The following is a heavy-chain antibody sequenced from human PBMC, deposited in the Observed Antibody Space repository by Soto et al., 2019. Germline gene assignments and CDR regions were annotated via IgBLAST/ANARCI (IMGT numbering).Heavy chain of an antibody. CDR3: AKYGCSGSICYRWFDS. J-gene: IGHJ5*01. CDR2: ISSNGAST. V-gene: IGHV3-64*04. D-gene: IGHD2-15*01. CDR1: GFTFSPYA. Sequence: VQVVESGGGLVQPGGSLRLSCSVSGFTFSPYAMHWVRQAPGKGLEYVSSISSNGASTYYADSVKGRFTISRDISINTLYLQMNSLRAEDTAIYYCAKYGCSGSICYRWFDSWGQGTLVTVSS.